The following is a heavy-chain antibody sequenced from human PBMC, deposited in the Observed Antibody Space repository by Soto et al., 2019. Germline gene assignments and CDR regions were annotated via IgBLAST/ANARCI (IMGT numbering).Heavy chain of an antibody. V-gene: IGHV4-39*01. J-gene: IGHJ4*02. CDR3: ATFDYGDYVGGES. CDR1: GGSISSSSYY. CDR2: IYYSGST. D-gene: IGHD4-17*01. Sequence: QLQLQESGPGLVKPSETLSLTCTVSGGSISSSSYYWGWIRQPPGKGLEWIGSIYYSGSTYYNPSLKSRVTISVDTSKNQFSLKLSSVTAADTAVHYCATFDYGDYVGGESWGQGTLVTVSS.